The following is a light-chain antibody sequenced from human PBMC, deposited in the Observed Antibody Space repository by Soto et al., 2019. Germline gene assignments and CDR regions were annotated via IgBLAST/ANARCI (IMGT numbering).Light chain of an antibody. Sequence: EIVMTQYPATLSVSPGERATLSCRASQSVSSNLAWYQQKPGQAPRLLIYGASTRATGIPDRFSGSGSGTDFTLTISRLEPEDFAVYYCQQYGSSPQWTFGQGTKVDIK. CDR3: QQYGSSPQWT. CDR1: QSVSSN. J-gene: IGKJ1*01. V-gene: IGKV3-20*01. CDR2: GAS.